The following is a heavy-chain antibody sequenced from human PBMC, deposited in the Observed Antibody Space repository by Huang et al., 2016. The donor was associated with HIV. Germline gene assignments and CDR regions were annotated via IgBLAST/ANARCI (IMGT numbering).Heavy chain of an antibody. D-gene: IGHD3-22*01. CDR3: GGSSGYWSFDY. J-gene: IGHJ4*02. V-gene: IGHV1-18*04. CDR2: ISTNNGDT. Sequence: QVQLVQSGGEVKKPGASVKVSCKASDYTFTSYGISWVRQAPGQGLEWMGVISTNNGDTNYAQRFQGRVTMTTDTSTSTADMELRSQRSDDTAVYYCGGSSGYWSFDYWGQGTLVTVSS. CDR1: DYTFTSYG.